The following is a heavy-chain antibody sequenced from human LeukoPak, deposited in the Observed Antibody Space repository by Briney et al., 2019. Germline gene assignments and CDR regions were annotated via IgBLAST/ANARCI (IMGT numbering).Heavy chain of an antibody. V-gene: IGHV1-18*01. J-gene: IGHJ5*02. CDR3: ARALYCSSTSCSENWFDP. D-gene: IGHD2-2*01. Sequence: ASVKVSCKASGYTFTSYGISWVRQAPGQGLEWMGWISAYNGNTNYARKLQGRVTMTTDTSTSTAYMELRSLRSDDTAVYYCARALYCSSTSCSENWFDPWGQGTLVTVSS. CDR1: GYTFTSYG. CDR2: ISAYNGNT.